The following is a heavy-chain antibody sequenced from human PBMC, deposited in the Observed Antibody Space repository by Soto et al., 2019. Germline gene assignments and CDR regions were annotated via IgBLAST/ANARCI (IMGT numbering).Heavy chain of an antibody. D-gene: IGHD2-8*01. V-gene: IGHV1-2*04. CDR1: GYSFTDYH. CDR2: INPKSGGT. CDR3: ARGDSTDRSNGVCSFFYNHDMDV. J-gene: IGHJ6*02. Sequence: VASVKVSCKASGYSFTDYHIHWVRQAPGQGLEWLGRINPKSGGTSTAQKFQGWVTMTTDTSISTASMELTRLTSDDTAIYYCARGDSTDRSNGVCSFFYNHDMDVWGQGTTVTVSS.